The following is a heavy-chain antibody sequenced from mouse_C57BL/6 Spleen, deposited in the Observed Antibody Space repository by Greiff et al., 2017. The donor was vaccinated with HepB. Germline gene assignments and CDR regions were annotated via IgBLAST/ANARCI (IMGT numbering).Heavy chain of an antibody. Sequence: EVKLVESGEGLVKPGGSLKLSCAASGFTFSSYAMSWVRQTPEKRLEWVAYISSGGDYIYSADTVKGRFTIARDNARNTLYLQMSSLKSEDTAMYYCTRVTTVVATEENYAMDYWGQGTSVTVSS. D-gene: IGHD1-1*01. CDR3: TRVTTVVATEENYAMDY. V-gene: IGHV5-9-1*02. CDR1: GFTFSSYA. CDR2: ISSGGDYI. J-gene: IGHJ4*01.